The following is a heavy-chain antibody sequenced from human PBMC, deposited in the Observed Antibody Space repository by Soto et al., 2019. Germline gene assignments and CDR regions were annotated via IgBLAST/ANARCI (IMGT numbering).Heavy chain of an antibody. CDR1: GFTFSDYW. V-gene: IGHV3-7*05. CDR3: SREVSPGSGPYYLDAFDM. Sequence: EVQLVESGGGLVQPGESLRLSCAASGFTFSDYWMNWVRQAPGKGLEWVANIKKDESKKYYLDSVRGRFTISRDNARNSLYLQMDSLRAEDTAPYHYSREVSPGSGPYYLDAFDMGGHWTMVPVSS. CDR2: IKKDESKK. J-gene: IGHJ3*02. D-gene: IGHD3-22*01.